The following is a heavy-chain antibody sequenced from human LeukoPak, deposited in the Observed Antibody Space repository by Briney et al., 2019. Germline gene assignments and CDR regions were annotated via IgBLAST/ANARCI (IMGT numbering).Heavy chain of an antibody. CDR2: IYLGNSDT. CDR3: ARRLAATGTGWNDY. D-gene: IGHD6-13*01. V-gene: IGHV5-51*01. Sequence: GESLKISCKGSGYSFTSYWIAWVRQMPGKGLEWLGIIYLGNSDTRYSPSFQGQVTISADKSITTAYLQWSSLKASDSGMYYCARRLAATGTGWNDYWGQGTLVTVSS. J-gene: IGHJ4*02. CDR1: GYSFTSYW.